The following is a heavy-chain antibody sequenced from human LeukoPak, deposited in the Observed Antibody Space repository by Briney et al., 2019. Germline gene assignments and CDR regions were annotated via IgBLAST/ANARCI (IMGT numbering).Heavy chain of an antibody. CDR3: ARQARRDGYHDAFDI. Sequence: ASETLSLTCTVSGGSISSYYWSWIRQPPGKGLEWIGYIYYSGSTNYNPSLKSRVTISVDTSKNQFSLKLSSVTAADTAVYYCARQARRDGYHDAFDIWGQGTMVTVSS. CDR2: IYYSGST. D-gene: IGHD5-24*01. J-gene: IGHJ3*02. V-gene: IGHV4-59*08. CDR1: GGSISSYY.